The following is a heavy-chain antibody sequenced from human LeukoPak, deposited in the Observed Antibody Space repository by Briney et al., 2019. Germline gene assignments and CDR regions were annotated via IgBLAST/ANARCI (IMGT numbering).Heavy chain of an antibody. CDR2: INPNSGGT. J-gene: IGHJ4*02. Sequence: ASVKVSCKASGSTFTGYYMHWVRQAPGQGLEWMGWINPNSGGTNYAQKFQGRVTMTRDTSISTAYMELSRLRSDDTAVYYCARGRRTGTAFLDYWGQGTLVTVSS. D-gene: IGHD1-1*01. V-gene: IGHV1-2*02. CDR3: ARGRRTGTAFLDY. CDR1: GSTFTGYY.